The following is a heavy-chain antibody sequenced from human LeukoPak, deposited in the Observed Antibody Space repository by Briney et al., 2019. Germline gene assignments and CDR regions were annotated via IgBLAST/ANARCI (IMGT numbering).Heavy chain of an antibody. D-gene: IGHD4-17*01. CDR2: IKSKTDGGTT. J-gene: IGHJ6*03. V-gene: IGHV3-15*01. CDR1: GFTFTNAW. Sequence: PGGSLRLSCEASGFTFTNAWMTWVRQAPGKGLEWVGRIKSKTDGGTTDYAAPVKGRFTISRDDLKNTLYLQMNSLKTEDTAVYYCTTGVYGDYVSYYYYMDVWGKGTTVTVSS. CDR3: TTGVYGDYVSYYYYMDV.